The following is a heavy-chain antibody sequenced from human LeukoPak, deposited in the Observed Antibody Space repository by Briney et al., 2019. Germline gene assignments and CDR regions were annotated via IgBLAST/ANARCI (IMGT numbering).Heavy chain of an antibody. CDR3: AKLARAAVSDY. CDR2: ISYDGSNK. D-gene: IGHD6-13*01. V-gene: IGHV3-30-3*02. J-gene: IGHJ4*02. CDR1: GFTFSSYA. Sequence: PGGSLRLSCAASGFTFSSYAMHWVRQAPGKGLEWVAVISYDGSNKYYADSVKGRFTISRDNSKNTLYLQMNSLRPADTALYHCAKLARAAVSDYWGQGTLVTVSS.